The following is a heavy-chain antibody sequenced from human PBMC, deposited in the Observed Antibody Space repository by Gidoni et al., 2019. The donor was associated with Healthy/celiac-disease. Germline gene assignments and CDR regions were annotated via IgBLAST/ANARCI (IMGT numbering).Heavy chain of an antibody. CDR2: ISSSSSTI. Sequence: EVQLVESGGGLVQLGGSLILPCAASGFIFSSYSMNWVRQAPGKGLEWVSYISSSSSTIYYADSVKGRFTISRDNAKNSLYLQMNSLRDEDTAVYYCARESHSLSLFLDYWGQGTLVTVSS. V-gene: IGHV3-48*02. CDR3: ARESHSLSLFLDY. D-gene: IGHD3-16*01. CDR1: GFIFSSYS. J-gene: IGHJ4*02.